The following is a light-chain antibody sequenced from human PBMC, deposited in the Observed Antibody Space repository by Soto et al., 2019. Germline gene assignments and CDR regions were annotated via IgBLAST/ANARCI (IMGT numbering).Light chain of an antibody. J-gene: IGKJ4*01. Sequence: DIQMTQSPSTLSASVGDRVTITCRASQSIDSWLAWYQQKPGKAPKLLIYKTSNLESGVPSRFSGSGSGTEFSLTISSLQPDDFATYYCQQYKSFSLTFGGGTKVDI. V-gene: IGKV1-5*03. CDR2: KTS. CDR1: QSIDSW. CDR3: QQYKSFSLT.